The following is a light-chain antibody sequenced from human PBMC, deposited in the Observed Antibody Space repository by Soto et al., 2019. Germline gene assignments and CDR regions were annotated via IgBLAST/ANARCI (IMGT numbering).Light chain of an antibody. CDR3: QQSYSTPQT. CDR2: AAS. CDR1: QSISSY. V-gene: IGKV1-39*01. Sequence: DMQMTQSPSSLSASVGDRVTITCRAGQSISSYLNWYQQKPGKAPKLLIYAASSLQSGVPSRFSGSGSGTDFTLTISTLQPEDFATYYCQQSYSTPQTFGQGTKVDIK. J-gene: IGKJ1*01.